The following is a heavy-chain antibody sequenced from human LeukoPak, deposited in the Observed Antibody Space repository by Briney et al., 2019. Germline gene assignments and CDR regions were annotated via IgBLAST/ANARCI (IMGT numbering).Heavy chain of an antibody. D-gene: IGHD6-13*01. CDR3: ARSPTYSSSWRGGYYYYMDV. V-gene: IGHV4-61*01. CDR2: IYYNGST. CDR1: GYSIISDYF. Sequence: SETLSLTCIVSGYSIISDYFWGWVRQPPGTGLEWIGYIYYNGSTNYNPSLKSRVTISVDTSKNQFSLKLSSATAADTAVYYCARSPTYSSSWRGGYYYYMDVWGKGTTVTVSS. J-gene: IGHJ6*03.